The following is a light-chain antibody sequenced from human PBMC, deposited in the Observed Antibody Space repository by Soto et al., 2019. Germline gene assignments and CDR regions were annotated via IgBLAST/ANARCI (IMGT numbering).Light chain of an antibody. CDR1: QSISSS. V-gene: IGKV1-39*01. CDR2: AAS. CDR3: QQSHSTPRT. J-gene: IGKJ1*01. Sequence: DIQMTQSPSSLSASVVDRVTITFRASQSISSSLNWYQQKPGKVPKLLIYAASSLQSGVPSRFSGSGSGTDFTLTISSLQPEDFATYYCQQSHSTPRTFGQGTKVDIK.